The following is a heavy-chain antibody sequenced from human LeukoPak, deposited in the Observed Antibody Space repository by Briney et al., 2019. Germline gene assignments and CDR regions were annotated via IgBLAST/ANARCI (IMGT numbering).Heavy chain of an antibody. CDR1: GGTFSSYA. D-gene: IGHD3-9*01. V-gene: IGHV1-69*13. J-gene: IGHJ6*04. CDR2: IIPIFGTA. CDR3: ARGRHFDWSPYYYYYGMDV. Sequence: ASVKVSCKASGGTFSSYAISWVRQAPGQGLEWMGGIIPIFGTANYAQKFQGRVTITADESTSTAYMELSGLRSEDTAVYYCARGRHFDWSPYYYYYGMDVWGKGTTVTVSS.